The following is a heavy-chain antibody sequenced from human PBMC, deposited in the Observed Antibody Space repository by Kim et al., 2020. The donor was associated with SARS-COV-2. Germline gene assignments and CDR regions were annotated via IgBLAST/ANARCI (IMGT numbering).Heavy chain of an antibody. CDR2: TYYRSKWYN. Sequence: SQTLSLTCAISGDSVSSNSAAWNWIRQSPSRGLEWLGRTYYRSKWYNDYAVSVKSRITINPDTSKNQFSLQLNSVTPEDTAVYYCARAEGAYSSSWYNSWRWFDPWGQGTLVTVSS. CDR3: ARAEGAYSSSWYNSWRWFDP. D-gene: IGHD6-13*01. V-gene: IGHV6-1*01. J-gene: IGHJ5*02. CDR1: GDSVSSNSAA.